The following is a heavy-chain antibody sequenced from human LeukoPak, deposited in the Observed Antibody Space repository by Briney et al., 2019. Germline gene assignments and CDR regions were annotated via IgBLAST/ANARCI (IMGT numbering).Heavy chain of an antibody. Sequence: PGGSLRLSCAASGFTFDDYAMRWVRQAPGKGLEWVSGISWNSGSIGYADSVKGRFTISRDNAKNSLYLQMNSLRAEDTALYYCAKEVVTPIFNWYFDLWGRGTLVTVSS. J-gene: IGHJ2*01. CDR3: AKEVVTPIFNWYFDL. CDR1: GFTFDDYA. D-gene: IGHD4-23*01. V-gene: IGHV3-9*01. CDR2: ISWNSGSI.